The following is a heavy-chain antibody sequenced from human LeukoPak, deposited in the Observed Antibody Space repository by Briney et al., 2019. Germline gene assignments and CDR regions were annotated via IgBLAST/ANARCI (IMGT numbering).Heavy chain of an antibody. CDR3: ARVPPTPSSGPPTENYYMDV. D-gene: IGHD3-10*01. J-gene: IGHJ6*03. CDR1: GGSISSSSYY. Sequence: SETLSLTCTVSGGSISSSSYYWGWIRQPPGKGLEWIGSIYYSGSTNYNPSLKSRVTISVDTSKNQFSLKLSSVTAADTAVYYCARVPPTPSSGPPTENYYMDVWGIGTAVTVSS. V-gene: IGHV4-39*07. CDR2: IYYSGST.